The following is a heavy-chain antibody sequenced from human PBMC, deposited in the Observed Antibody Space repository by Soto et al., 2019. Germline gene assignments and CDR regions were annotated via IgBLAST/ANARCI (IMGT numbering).Heavy chain of an antibody. D-gene: IGHD5-12*01. J-gene: IGHJ3*02. V-gene: IGHV3-30*18. CDR2: ISYDGSNK. Sequence: PGGSLRLSCAASGFTFSSYGMHWARQAPGKGLERVAVISYDGSNKYYADSVKGRFTICRDNSKNTLYLQMNSLRAEDTAVYYCAKEPDYGSGYSGLDDAFDIWGKGTMVTVPS. CDR1: GFTFSSYG. CDR3: AKEPDYGSGYSGLDDAFDI.